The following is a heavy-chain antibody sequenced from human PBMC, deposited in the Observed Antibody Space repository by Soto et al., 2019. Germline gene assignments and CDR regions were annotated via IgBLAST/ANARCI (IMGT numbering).Heavy chain of an antibody. D-gene: IGHD6-19*01. J-gene: IGHJ3*01. Sequence: QLAESGGGVVQPGMSMRLSCVASGFTFGYYGIHWVRQAPGKGLEWVALISYDGSKKVYGDSVRGRFAISRDESRNTVDLQMNSMTPEDTAMYYCAKESSSWDDNDGYDFWGQGTMVTVST. V-gene: IGHV3-30*18. CDR2: ISYDGSKK. CDR1: GFTFGYYG. CDR3: AKESSSWDDNDGYDF.